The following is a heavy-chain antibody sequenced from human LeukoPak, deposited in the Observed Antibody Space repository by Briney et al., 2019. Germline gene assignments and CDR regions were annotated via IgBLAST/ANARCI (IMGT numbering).Heavy chain of an antibody. Sequence: SGTLSLTCAVSGGSINIDNWWSWVRQPPGKGLEWIGEIYHSGSTNYNPSLKSRVTISVDTSKNQFSLKLSSVTAADTAVYYCARHRARGLFDYWGQGTLVTVSS. CDR1: GGSINIDNW. V-gene: IGHV4-4*02. J-gene: IGHJ4*02. CDR3: ARHRARGLFDY. D-gene: IGHD3-10*01. CDR2: IYHSGST.